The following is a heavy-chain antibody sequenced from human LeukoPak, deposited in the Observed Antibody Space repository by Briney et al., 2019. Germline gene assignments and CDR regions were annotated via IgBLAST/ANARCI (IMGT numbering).Heavy chain of an antibody. CDR3: ARSEVGLMVTTVFDY. J-gene: IGHJ4*02. V-gene: IGHV4-34*01. Sequence: SETLSFTCTVSGGSISSYYWSWIRQPPGKGLEWIGEINHSGSTNYNPSLKSRVTISVDTSKNQFSLKLSSVTAADTAVYYCARSEVGLMVTTVFDYWGQGTLVTVSS. D-gene: IGHD1-1*01. CDR1: GGSISSYY. CDR2: INHSGST.